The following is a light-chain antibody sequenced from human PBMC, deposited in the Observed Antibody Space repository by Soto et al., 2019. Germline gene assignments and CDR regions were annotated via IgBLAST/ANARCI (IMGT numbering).Light chain of an antibody. V-gene: IGKV3-15*01. CDR3: QQYNIWPQT. Sequence: EILMTQSPATLSVTEGERATLSCRASQSVSSNLAWYQQKPGKAPRLLIYAASTRATGIPSRFSGSGSGTEFTLTISSLQSEDFAVYYCQQYNIWPQTFGQVTKVDIK. CDR2: AAS. CDR1: QSVSSN. J-gene: IGKJ1*01.